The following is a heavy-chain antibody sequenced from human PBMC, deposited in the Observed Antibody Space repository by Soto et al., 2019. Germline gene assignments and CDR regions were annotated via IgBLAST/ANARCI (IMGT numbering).Heavy chain of an antibody. D-gene: IGHD5-12*01. Sequence: QVQLVESGGGVVQPGRSLRLSCAASGFTFSRHGMHWVRQAPGKGLEWVAVIWYDGSNKYYADSVKGRFTISRDNSKNTLYLQMNSLRAEDTAVYYRARDEEMATISFFDYWGQGTLVTVSS. CDR2: IWYDGSNK. V-gene: IGHV3-33*01. CDR3: ARDEEMATISFFDY. CDR1: GFTFSRHG. J-gene: IGHJ4*02.